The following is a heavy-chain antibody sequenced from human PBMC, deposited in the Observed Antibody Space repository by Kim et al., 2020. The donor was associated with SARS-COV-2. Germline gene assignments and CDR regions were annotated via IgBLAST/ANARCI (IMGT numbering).Heavy chain of an antibody. V-gene: IGHV3-11*01. D-gene: IGHD2-21*01. CDR1: GFTFSDYS. CDR2: ISRGGDTI. CDR3: ARTYSSTAGF. J-gene: IGHJ4*02. Sequence: GGSLRLSCGASGFTFSDYSMSWICQAPGKGLEWVSYISRGGDTIYYADSVRGRFTISRDNAKNSLYLQMNSLRAGDTAVYYCARTYSSTAGFWGQGTLVTVSS.